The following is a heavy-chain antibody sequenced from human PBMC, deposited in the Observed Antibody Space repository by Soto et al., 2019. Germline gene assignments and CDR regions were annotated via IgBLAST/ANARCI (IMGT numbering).Heavy chain of an antibody. CDR3: ARDGSSGWHFAS. Sequence: EVQLVESGGGLVQPGGSLRLSCEASGFTFSTYWMSWVRQAPGKGLEWVANIRQAGGEKYLVDSVQGRFSITRDNAENALYLQMNSLGGGDTAVYYCARDGSSGWHFASWGQGTLVSVSS. J-gene: IGHJ4*02. D-gene: IGHD6-19*01. V-gene: IGHV3-7*01. CDR2: IRQAGGEK. CDR1: GFTFSTYW.